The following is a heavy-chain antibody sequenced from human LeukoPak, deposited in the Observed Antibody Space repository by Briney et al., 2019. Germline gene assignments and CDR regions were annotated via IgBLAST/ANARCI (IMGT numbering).Heavy chain of an antibody. CDR3: AREAYSSGWPYFDY. V-gene: IGHV4-30-4*01. Sequence: SETLSLTCTVSGGSISSGDYYWSWIRQPPGKGLEWIGYIYYSGSTYYNPSLKSRVTISVDTSKNQFSLKLSSVTAADTAVYYCAREAYSSGWPYFDYWGQGTLVTASS. J-gene: IGHJ4*02. CDR2: IYYSGST. D-gene: IGHD6-19*01. CDR1: GGSISSGDYY.